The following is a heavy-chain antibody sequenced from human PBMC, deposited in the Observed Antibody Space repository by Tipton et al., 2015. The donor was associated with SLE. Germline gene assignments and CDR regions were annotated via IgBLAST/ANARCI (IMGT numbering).Heavy chain of an antibody. CDR1: GVTISSHA. J-gene: IGHJ4*02. V-gene: IGHV3-23*01. CDR2: ISGSGGST. D-gene: IGHD1-26*01. CDR3: AKPTAGTTKSFDY. Sequence: SLRLSCAASGVTISSHAMSWVRQAPGKGLEWVSGISGSGGSTYYADSVKGRFIVSRDNPKNTLYLQMNSLRAEDTAVYYCAKPTAGTTKSFDYWGQGTPVTVSS.